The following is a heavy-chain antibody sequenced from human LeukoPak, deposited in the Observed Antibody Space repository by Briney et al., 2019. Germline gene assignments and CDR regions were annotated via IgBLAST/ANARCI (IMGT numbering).Heavy chain of an antibody. CDR2: IYHSGST. J-gene: IGHJ6*03. D-gene: IGHD3-10*01. Sequence: SETLSLTCTVSGYSISSGYYWGWIRQPPGKGLEWIGSIYHSGSTYYNPSLKSRVTISVDTSKNQFSLKLSSVTAADTAVYYCARRRRVYYGSGSYVYYYYYYMDVWGKGTTVTISS. CDR1: GYSISSGYY. CDR3: ARRRRVYYGSGSYVYYYYYYMDV. V-gene: IGHV4-38-2*02.